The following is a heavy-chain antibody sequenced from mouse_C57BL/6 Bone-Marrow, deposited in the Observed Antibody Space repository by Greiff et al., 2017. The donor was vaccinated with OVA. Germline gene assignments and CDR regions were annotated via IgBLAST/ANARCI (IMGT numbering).Heavy chain of an antibody. V-gene: IGHV1-19*01. CDR1: GYTFTDYY. CDR2: INPYNGGT. D-gene: IGHD2-4*01. Sequence: EVMLVESGPVLVKPGASVKMSCKASGYTFTDYYMNWVKQSHGKSLEWIGVINPYNGGTSYNQKFKGKATLTVDKSSSTAYMELNSLTSEDSAVYYCARKNYDYDGGYAMDYWGQGTSVTVSS. CDR3: ARKNYDYDGGYAMDY. J-gene: IGHJ4*01.